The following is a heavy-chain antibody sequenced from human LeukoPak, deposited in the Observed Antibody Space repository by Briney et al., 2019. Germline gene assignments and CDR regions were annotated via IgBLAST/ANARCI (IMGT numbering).Heavy chain of an antibody. Sequence: FQGRVTITRDTSASTAYMELSSLRSEDTAVYYCARDYGAVAGIVWFDPWGQGTLVTVSS. V-gene: IGHV1-3*01. J-gene: IGHJ5*02. CDR3: ARDYGAVAGIVWFDP. D-gene: IGHD6-19*01.